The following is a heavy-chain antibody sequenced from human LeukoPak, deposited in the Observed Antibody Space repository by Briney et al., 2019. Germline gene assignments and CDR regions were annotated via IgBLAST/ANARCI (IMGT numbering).Heavy chain of an antibody. CDR1: GFTLTSGA. CDR2: TVSRGTT. CDR3: AKCSTSAYTTGWCNWIDP. D-gene: IGHD6-19*01. J-gene: IGHJ5*02. V-gene: IGHV3-23*01. Sequence: PGGSLRLSCVASGFTLTSGAMNWVRQAPGKGLEWVSATVSRGTTQYADSVKRRFTVSRDTSKNTLYLQMNSLRADDTAVYYCAKCSTSAYTTGWCNWIDPWGQGTLVTVSS.